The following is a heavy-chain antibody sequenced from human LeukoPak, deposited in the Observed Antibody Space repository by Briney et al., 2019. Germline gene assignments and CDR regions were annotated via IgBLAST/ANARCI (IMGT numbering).Heavy chain of an antibody. J-gene: IGHJ4*02. CDR3: AKEGITIFGVVNYYFDY. CDR2: ISGSGGST. Sequence: GGSLRLSCAASGFTFSSYGMHWVRQAPGKGLEWVSAISGSGGSTYYADSVKGRFTISRDNSKNTLYLQMNSLRAEDTAVYYCAKEGITIFGVVNYYFDYWGQGTLVTVSS. CDR1: GFTFSSYG. V-gene: IGHV3-23*01. D-gene: IGHD3-3*01.